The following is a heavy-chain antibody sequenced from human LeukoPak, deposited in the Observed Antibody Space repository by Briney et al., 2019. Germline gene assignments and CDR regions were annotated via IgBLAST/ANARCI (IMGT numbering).Heavy chain of an antibody. CDR3: AKDLAPVAGSHFDY. CDR1: GGSISSSN. Sequence: PSGTLSLTCAVSGGSISSSNWWSWVRQAPGKGLEWVSAISGSGGSTYYADSVKGRFTISRDNSKNTLYLQMNSLRAEDTAVYYCAKDLAPVAGSHFDYWGQGTLVTVSS. V-gene: IGHV3-23*01. J-gene: IGHJ4*02. CDR2: ISGSGGST. D-gene: IGHD6-19*01.